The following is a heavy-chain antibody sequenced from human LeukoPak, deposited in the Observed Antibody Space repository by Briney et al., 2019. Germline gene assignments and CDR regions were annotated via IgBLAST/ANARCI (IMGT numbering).Heavy chain of an antibody. D-gene: IGHD6-6*01. CDR1: GFTVSSNY. V-gene: IGHV3-53*01. CDR2: IYSGGST. Sequence: PGGSLRLSCAASGFTVSSNYMSWVRQAPGKGLEWVSVIYSGGSTYYADSVKGRFTISRDNSKNTLYLQMNSLRAEDTAVYYCARESSIAARPGYDYWGQGTLVTVSS. J-gene: IGHJ4*02. CDR3: ARESSIAARPGYDY.